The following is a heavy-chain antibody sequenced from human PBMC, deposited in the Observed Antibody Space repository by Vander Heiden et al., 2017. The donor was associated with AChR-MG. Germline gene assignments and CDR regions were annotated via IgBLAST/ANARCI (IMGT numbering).Heavy chain of an antibody. J-gene: IGHJ4*02. V-gene: IGHV4-30-2*01. Sequence: QLQLQESGSGLVKPSQTLSLTCAVSGGSISSGGYSWSWVRQPPGKGLEWIGYIYHSGSTYYNPSLKSRATISVDRSKNQFSLKLSSVTAADTAVDYCARKSGRSSTSDYFDYWGQGTLVTVSS. D-gene: IGHD2-2*01. CDR3: ARKSGRSSTSDYFDY. CDR2: IYHSGST. CDR1: GGSISSGGYS.